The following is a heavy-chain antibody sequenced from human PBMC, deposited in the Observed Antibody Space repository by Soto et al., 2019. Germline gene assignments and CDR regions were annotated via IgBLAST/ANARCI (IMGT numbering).Heavy chain of an antibody. CDR3: ARGGHCISTSCYKAWFDP. V-gene: IGHV4-31*03. J-gene: IGHJ5*02. CDR1: GGSISSGGYY. D-gene: IGHD2-2*01. Sequence: QVQLQESGPGLVKPSQTLSLTCTVSGGSISSGGYYWSWIRQHPGKGLEWIGYIYYSGSTYYNPSLKRRVTISVDTSKNQFSLKLSSVTAADTAVYYCARGGHCISTSCYKAWFDPWGQGTLVTVSS. CDR2: IYYSGST.